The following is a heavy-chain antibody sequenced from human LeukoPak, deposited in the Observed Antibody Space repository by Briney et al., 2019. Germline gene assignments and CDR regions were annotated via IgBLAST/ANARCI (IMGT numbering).Heavy chain of an antibody. Sequence: ASVKVSCKASGGTFSSYAISWVRQAPGQGLEWMGGIIPIFGTANYAQKFQGRVTITADESTSTAYMELSSLRSEDTAVYYCVSFYHSGWYNYFDYWGQGTLVTVSS. D-gene: IGHD6-19*01. CDR3: VSFYHSGWYNYFDY. CDR2: IIPIFGTA. J-gene: IGHJ4*02. V-gene: IGHV1-69*01. CDR1: GGTFSSYA.